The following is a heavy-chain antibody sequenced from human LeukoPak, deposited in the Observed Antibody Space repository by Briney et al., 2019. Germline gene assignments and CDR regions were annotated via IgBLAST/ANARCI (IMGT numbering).Heavy chain of an antibody. CDR2: ISGSGVGT. J-gene: IGHJ4*02. Sequence: GGSLRLSCAASGFTFSSYTMNWVRQAPGKGLEWVSAISGSGVGTYYADSVKGRFTISRDNSKNTLYLQMNSLRAEDTAVYYCASSGITGTPFDYWGQGTLVTVSS. D-gene: IGHD1-20*01. V-gene: IGHV3-23*01. CDR3: ASSGITGTPFDY. CDR1: GFTFSSYT.